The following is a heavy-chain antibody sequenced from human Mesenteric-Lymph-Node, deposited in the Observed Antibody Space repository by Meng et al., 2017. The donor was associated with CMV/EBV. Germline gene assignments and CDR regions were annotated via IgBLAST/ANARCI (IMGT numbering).Heavy chain of an antibody. Sequence: GGSLRLSCAASGFTFSSYWMSWVRQAPGKGLEWVSVIYSGGSTYYADSVKGRFTISRDNSKNTLYLQMNSLRAEDTAVYYCARGLYDFWSGYYPDYWGQGTLVTVSS. D-gene: IGHD3-3*01. J-gene: IGHJ4*02. CDR2: IYSGGST. CDR3: ARGLYDFWSGYYPDY. CDR1: GFTFSSYW. V-gene: IGHV3-53*01.